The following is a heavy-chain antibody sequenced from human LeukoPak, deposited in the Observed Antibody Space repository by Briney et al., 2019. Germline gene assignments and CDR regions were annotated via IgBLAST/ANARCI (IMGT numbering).Heavy chain of an antibody. CDR3: AKDSIAAGRPYFDY. D-gene: IGHD6-13*01. CDR2: ISYDGSNK. J-gene: IGHJ4*02. V-gene: IGHV3-30*18. CDR1: GFTFSSYG. Sequence: PGGSLRLSCAASGFTFSSYGMHWVRQAPGKGLEWVAVISYDGSNKYYADSVKGRFTISRDNSKNTLYLQMNSLRAEGTAVYYCAKDSIAAGRPYFDYWGQGTLVTVSS.